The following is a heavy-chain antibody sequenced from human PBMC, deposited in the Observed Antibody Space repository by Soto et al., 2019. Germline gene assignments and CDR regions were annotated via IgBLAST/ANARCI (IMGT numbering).Heavy chain of an antibody. J-gene: IGHJ6*03. CDR2: MNPNSGNT. CDR3: ARGHSGVTTIFWGRDYYYMDV. CDR1: GYTFTSYD. Sequence: GASVKVSCKASGYTFTSYDINWVRQATGQGLERMGWMNPNSGNTGYAQKFQGRVTMTRNTSISTAYMELSSLRSEDTAVYYCARGHSGVTTIFWGRDYYYMDVWGKGTTVTVSS. V-gene: IGHV1-8*01. D-gene: IGHD3-16*01.